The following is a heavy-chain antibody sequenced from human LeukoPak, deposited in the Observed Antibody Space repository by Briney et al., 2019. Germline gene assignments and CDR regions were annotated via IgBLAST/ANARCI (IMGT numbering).Heavy chain of an antibody. D-gene: IGHD3-3*01. CDR3: AKDSLAIFGVVIMDY. CDR1: GFSFSNFG. V-gene: IGHV3-30*02. J-gene: IGHJ4*02. Sequence: GGSLRLSCTASGFSFSNFGMHWVRQAPGKGLEWVAFIRYDGSSQTYADSVKGRFTISRDNAKNSLYLQMNSLRAEDTAVYYCAKDSLAIFGVVIMDYWGQGTLVTVSS. CDR2: IRYDGSSQ.